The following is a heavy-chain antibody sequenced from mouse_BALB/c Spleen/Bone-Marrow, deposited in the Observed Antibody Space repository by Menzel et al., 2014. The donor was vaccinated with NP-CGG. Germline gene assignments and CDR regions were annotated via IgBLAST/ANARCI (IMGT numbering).Heavy chain of an antibody. CDR2: INPYNGDT. Sequence: EVMLVESGPELVKPGASVKISCKASGYSFTGYFMNWVMQSHGKSLEWIGRINPYNGDTFYNQKFKGKATLTVDKSSSTANMELQRLACEDAAVYYCTRSGYYGSNYFVYWGQGTTLTVSS. CDR3: TRSGYYGSNYFVY. CDR1: GYSFTGYF. D-gene: IGHD1-1*01. J-gene: IGHJ2*01. V-gene: IGHV1-20*02.